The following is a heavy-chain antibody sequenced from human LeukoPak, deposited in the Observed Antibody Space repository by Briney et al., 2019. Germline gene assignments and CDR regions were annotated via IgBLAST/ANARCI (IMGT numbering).Heavy chain of an antibody. J-gene: IGHJ6*03. CDR2: ISAYKGNT. CDR3: AREEYYCSGSYRYYYYYMDD. D-gene: IGHD3-10*01. CDR1: GYTFTSYG. V-gene: IGHV1-18*01. Sequence: VASVKVSCTASGYTFTSYGISWVRQAPGQGLEWMGWISAYKGNTNYAQKLQGRVTMTTDTSTSTAYMELRSLRSDDTAVYYCAREEYYCSGSYRYYYYYMDDWGKGTTVTVSS.